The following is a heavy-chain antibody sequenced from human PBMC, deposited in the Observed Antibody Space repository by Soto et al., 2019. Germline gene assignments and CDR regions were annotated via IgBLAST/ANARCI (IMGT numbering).Heavy chain of an antibody. V-gene: IGHV4-34*01. J-gene: IGHJ5*02. Sequence: SETLSLTCAVYGGSFSGYYWSWIRQPPGKGLEWIGEIDHSGSTNYNPSLKSRVTISADTSKNQLSLKLRSVTAADTAVYYCARGGSGDNWLDPWGQGIRVTVSS. CDR3: ARGGSGDNWLDP. CDR1: GGSFSGYY. CDR2: IDHSGST.